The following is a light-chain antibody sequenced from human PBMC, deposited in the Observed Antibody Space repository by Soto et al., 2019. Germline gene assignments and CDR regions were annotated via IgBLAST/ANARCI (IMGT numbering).Light chain of an antibody. CDR1: QSISSW. J-gene: IGKJ1*01. CDR2: KAS. Sequence: DVQMTQSPSTLSASVGDRVTITCRASQSISSWLAWYQQKPGKAPKLLVYKASSLEGGVPSRFSGSGSGTEFTLTISSLQPDDSATYYCQQYNSYLWTFGQGNKVEIK. V-gene: IGKV1-5*03. CDR3: QQYNSYLWT.